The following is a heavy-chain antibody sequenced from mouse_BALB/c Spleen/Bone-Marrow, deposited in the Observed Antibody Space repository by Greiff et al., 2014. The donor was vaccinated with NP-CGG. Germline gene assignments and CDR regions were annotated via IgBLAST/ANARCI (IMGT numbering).Heavy chain of an antibody. D-gene: IGHD1-1*01. J-gene: IGHJ1*01. CDR3: ARLNYYGNLFV. CDR2: INPDSSTI. V-gene: IGHV4-1*02. Sequence: EVQLQESGGGLVQPGGSLKLSCAASGFDFSRFWMSWVRQAPGKGLEWIGEINPDSSTINYTPSLKDKFIISRDNAKNTLYLQMSKVRSEDTALYYCARLNYYGNLFVWGAGTTVTVSS. CDR1: GFDFSRFW.